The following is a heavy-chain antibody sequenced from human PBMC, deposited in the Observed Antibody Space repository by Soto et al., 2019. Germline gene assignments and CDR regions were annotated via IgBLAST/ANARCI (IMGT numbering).Heavy chain of an antibody. V-gene: IGHV4-59*08. CDR3: ARHSTGWYVDY. J-gene: IGHJ4*02. Sequence: QVQLQESGPGLVKPSETLSLSCTVSGGSIGSYYWSWFRQPPGKGLEWIGYIYYSGSTNYNPSLKSRVTISVDTSKNQFSLKLSSVTAADTAVYYCARHSTGWYVDYWGQGTLVTVSS. CDR1: GGSIGSYY. D-gene: IGHD2-8*02. CDR2: IYYSGST.